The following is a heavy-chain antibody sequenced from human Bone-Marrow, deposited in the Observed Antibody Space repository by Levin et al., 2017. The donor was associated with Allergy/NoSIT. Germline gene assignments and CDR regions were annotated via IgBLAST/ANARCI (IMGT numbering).Heavy chain of an antibody. Sequence: PSETLSLTCAASGFTFTSYAITWVRQAPGKGLEWISAIRGSGERTYYADSVEGRFTVSRDNSKDTVYLQMNSLRGEDTAVYFCAREKGGTRGWYTVDYWGQGALVIVSP. V-gene: IGHV3-23*01. CDR3: AREKGGTRGWYTVDY. J-gene: IGHJ4*02. CDR1: GFTFTSYA. CDR2: IRGSGERT. D-gene: IGHD6-19*01.